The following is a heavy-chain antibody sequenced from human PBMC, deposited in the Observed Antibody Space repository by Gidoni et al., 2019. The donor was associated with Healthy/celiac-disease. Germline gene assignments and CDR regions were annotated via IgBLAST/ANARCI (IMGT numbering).Heavy chain of an antibody. CDR1: GYTFPGYY. Sequence: QVQLVQSGAEVKKPGASVKVSCKASGYTFPGYYMHWVRQAPGQGLEWMGWINPNSGGTNFAQKFQGRVTMTRDTSISTAYMELSRLRSADTAVYYCARDPIVGPTRGSVDYWGQGTLVTVSS. CDR3: ARDPIVGPTRGSVDY. V-gene: IGHV1-2*02. J-gene: IGHJ4*02. D-gene: IGHD1-26*01. CDR2: INPNSGGT.